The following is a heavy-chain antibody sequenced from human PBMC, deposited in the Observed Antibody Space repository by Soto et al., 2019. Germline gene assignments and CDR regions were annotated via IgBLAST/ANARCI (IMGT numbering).Heavy chain of an antibody. J-gene: IGHJ3*02. Sequence: LRLSCGASGVTFSSYAMSWVRQAPGKGLEWVSAISGSGGSTYYADSVKGRFTISRDNSKNTLYLQMNSLRAEDTAVYYCAKGYCSSTSCYAYAFDISGQGTMATVSS. V-gene: IGHV3-23*01. CDR3: AKGYCSSTSCYAYAFDI. CDR2: ISGSGGST. D-gene: IGHD2-2*01. CDR1: GVTFSSYA.